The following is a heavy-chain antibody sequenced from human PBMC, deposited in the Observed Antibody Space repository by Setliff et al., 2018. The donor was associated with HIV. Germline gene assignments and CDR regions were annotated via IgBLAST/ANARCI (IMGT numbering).Heavy chain of an antibody. D-gene: IGHD6-19*01. CDR1: GYSFTSYW. J-gene: IGHJ6*02. Sequence: GESPKISCKGSGYSFTSYWIGWVRQMPGKGLEWMGIIYPGDSDTRYSPSFQGQVTISADKSISTAYLQWSSLKASDTAMYYCARQIAEWLDGMDVWGQGTTVTVSS. CDR3: ARQIAEWLDGMDV. CDR2: IYPGDSDT. V-gene: IGHV5-51*01.